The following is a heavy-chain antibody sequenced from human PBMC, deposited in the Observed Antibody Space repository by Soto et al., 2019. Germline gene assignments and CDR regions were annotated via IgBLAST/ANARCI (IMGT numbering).Heavy chain of an antibody. CDR2: VNNDGRDT. Sequence: EVQVVESGGDLVQPGGSLRLSCAASGFSFSNYWMHWVRQAPGKGLVGVSRVNNDGRDTIYADSVMGRFTVSRDNAMNTLFLQMNSLRIDDTAMYYCARGSVDHAFDIWGQGTMVTVSS. J-gene: IGHJ3*02. CDR1: GFSFSNYW. CDR3: ARGSVDHAFDI. D-gene: IGHD3-9*01. V-gene: IGHV3-74*01.